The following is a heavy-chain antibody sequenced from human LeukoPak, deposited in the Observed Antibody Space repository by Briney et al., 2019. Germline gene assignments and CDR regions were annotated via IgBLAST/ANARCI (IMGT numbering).Heavy chain of an antibody. CDR2: INSDGSST. D-gene: IGHD2/OR15-2a*01. CDR1: GFTFSSYW. Sequence: PGGFLRLSCAASGFTFSSYWMHWVRQAPGKGLVWVSRINSDGSSTTYADSVKGRFTISRDNAKNTLYLQMNSLRAEDTAMYYCARDTQASRFDHWGQGTLVTVSS. CDR3: ARDTQASRFDH. V-gene: IGHV3-74*01. J-gene: IGHJ4*02.